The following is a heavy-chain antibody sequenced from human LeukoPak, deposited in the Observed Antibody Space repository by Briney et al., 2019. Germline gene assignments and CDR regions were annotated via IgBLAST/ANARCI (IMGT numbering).Heavy chain of an antibody. J-gene: IGHJ4*02. CDR1: GFIFSTYA. CDR3: AKGGPSIAVAGRFDY. V-gene: IGHV3-23*01. CDR2: ISGSGGGS. Sequence: GGSLRLSCEASGFIFSTYAMNWVRQAPGEGLKWVSAISGSGGGSFYADSVKGRFTISRDNSKNTLYLQMNSLRAEDTAVYYCAKGGPSIAVAGRFDYWGQGTLVTVSS. D-gene: IGHD6-19*01.